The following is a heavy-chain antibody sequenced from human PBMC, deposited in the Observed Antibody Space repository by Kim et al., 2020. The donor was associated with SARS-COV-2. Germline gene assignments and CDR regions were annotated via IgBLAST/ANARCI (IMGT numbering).Heavy chain of an antibody. J-gene: IGHJ6*02. CDR2: T. D-gene: IGHD6-19*01. Sequence: TNHNPSLKSRVTISVEKAKNQFSLNLKSLTAADTAVYYCARPVAGSVWDVWGQGTTVTVSS. CDR3: ARPVAGSVWDV. V-gene: IGHV4-4*02.